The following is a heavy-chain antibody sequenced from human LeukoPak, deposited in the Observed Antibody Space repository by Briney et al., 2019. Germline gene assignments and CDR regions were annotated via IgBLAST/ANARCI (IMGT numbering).Heavy chain of an antibody. CDR3: ARGGYQLLKRSVYYYYMDV. J-gene: IGHJ6*03. D-gene: IGHD2-2*01. CDR2: IYYSGGT. CDR1: GRPISSYY. V-gene: IGHV4-59*13. Sequence: PAETVSLICSVSGRPISSYYWRWLRQPPGKGREWIGYIYYSGGTNYNPTLQSRVAISVDTSKNQFSLKRSSVTAADTAGYYCARGGYQLLKRSVYYYYMDVWGKGTTVTVSS.